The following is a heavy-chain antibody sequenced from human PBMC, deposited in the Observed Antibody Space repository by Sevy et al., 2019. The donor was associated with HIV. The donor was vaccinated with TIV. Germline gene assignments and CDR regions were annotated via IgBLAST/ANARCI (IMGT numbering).Heavy chain of an antibody. J-gene: IGHJ3*02. D-gene: IGHD2-2*01. CDR2: IRSKAYGGTT. V-gene: IGHV3-49*03. CDR3: TLCSYQPLSYDAFDI. Sequence: GGSLRLSCTASGFTFGDYAMSWFRQAPGKGLEWVGFIRSKAYGGTTEYAASVKGRFTISRDDSKSIAYLQMNSLKTEDTAVYYCTLCSYQPLSYDAFDIWGQGTMVTVSS. CDR1: GFTFGDYA.